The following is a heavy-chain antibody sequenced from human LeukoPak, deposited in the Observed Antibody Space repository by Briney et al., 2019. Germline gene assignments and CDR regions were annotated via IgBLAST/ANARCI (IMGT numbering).Heavy chain of an antibody. Sequence: GASVKVSCKASRRTVSTYAISWVRQAPGQRLGWMGGIIPIFGTANYAQKFQGRVTITTDESTSTAYMELSSLRSEDTAVYYCASRSGSYSHYYYYYMDVWGKGTRVTVSS. V-gene: IGHV1-69*05. J-gene: IGHJ6*03. CDR2: IIPIFGTA. CDR1: RRTVSTYA. D-gene: IGHD3-10*01. CDR3: ASRSGSYSHYYYYYMDV.